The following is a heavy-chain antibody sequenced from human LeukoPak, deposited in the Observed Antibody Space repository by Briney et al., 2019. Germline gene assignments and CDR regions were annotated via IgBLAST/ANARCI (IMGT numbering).Heavy chain of an antibody. Sequence: GGSLRLSCAASGFTFSSYSMNWVRQAPGKGLEWVSSISSSSSYIYYADSVKGRFTISRDNAKNSLYLQMNSLRAEDTAVYYCARVPRTTVTTYYYYYMDVWGKGTTVTVSS. CDR3: ARVPRTTVTTYYYYYMDV. CDR1: GFTFSSYS. D-gene: IGHD4-17*01. CDR2: ISSSSSYI. J-gene: IGHJ6*03. V-gene: IGHV3-21*01.